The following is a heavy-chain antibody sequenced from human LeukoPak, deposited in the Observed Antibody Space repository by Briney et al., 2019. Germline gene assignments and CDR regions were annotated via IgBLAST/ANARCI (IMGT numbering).Heavy chain of an antibody. D-gene: IGHD3-16*01. Sequence: TGGSLRLSCAASGFTFSSYAMSWVRQAPGKGLEWVSTIGGSGYTTYYADSVKGRFTISRENFKNTLYLQMNILRAEDTAVYYCAASLKGGSYFDYWGQGTLVTVSS. J-gene: IGHJ4*02. CDR3: AASLKGGSYFDY. CDR2: IGGSGYTT. CDR1: GFTFSSYA. V-gene: IGHV3-23*01.